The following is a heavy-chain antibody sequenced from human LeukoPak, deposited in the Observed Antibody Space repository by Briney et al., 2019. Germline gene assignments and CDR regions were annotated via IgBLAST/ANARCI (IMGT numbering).Heavy chain of an antibody. CDR3: AGLHVGYSSSWYFY. V-gene: IGHV4-59*01. Sequence: SETLSLTCTVSGGSISSFYWSWIRQPPGKGLEWIGYIYYSGSTSYNPSLKSRVTISVDMSKNQFSLKLSSVTAADTAVYYCAGLHVGYSSSWYFYWGQGTLVTVSS. D-gene: IGHD6-13*01. CDR1: GGSISSFY. CDR2: IYYSGST. J-gene: IGHJ4*02.